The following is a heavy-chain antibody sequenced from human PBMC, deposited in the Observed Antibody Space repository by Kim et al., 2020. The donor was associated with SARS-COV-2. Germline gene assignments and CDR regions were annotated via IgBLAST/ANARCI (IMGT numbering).Heavy chain of an antibody. CDR2: INPSGGST. Sequence: ASVKVSCKASGYTFTSYYMHWVRQAPGQGREWMGIINPSGGSTSYAQKFQGRVTMTRDTSTSTVYMELSSLRSEDTAVYYCARPREITMVRGVINYYYGMDVWGQGTTVTVSS. J-gene: IGHJ6*02. CDR3: ARPREITMVRGVINYYYGMDV. V-gene: IGHV1-46*03. CDR1: GYTFTSYY. D-gene: IGHD3-10*01.